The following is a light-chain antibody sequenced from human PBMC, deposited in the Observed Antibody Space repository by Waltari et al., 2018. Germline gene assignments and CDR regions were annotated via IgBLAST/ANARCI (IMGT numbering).Light chain of an antibody. J-gene: IGLJ3*02. V-gene: IGLV2-23*02. CDR1: SSDIGSYNF. Sequence: QSALTQPASVSGSPGQSITISCTGTSSDIGSYNFLSWYQHHPGKSPQLILYEVTKWPSGVSDRFSGSKSGNTASLTISGLQAEDDADYYCYSSAMSAFVVFGGGTKLTVL. CDR2: EVT. CDR3: YSSAMSAFVV.